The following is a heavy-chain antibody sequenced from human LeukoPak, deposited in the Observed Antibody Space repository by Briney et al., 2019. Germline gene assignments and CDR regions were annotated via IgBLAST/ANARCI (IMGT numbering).Heavy chain of an antibody. Sequence: SETLSLTCIVSGGSISSTTYYWSWIRQPPGKGLEWIGYIYYSGSTNYNPSLKSRVTISVDTSKNQFSLKLSSVTAADTAVYYCARDIGGYDSSGYYYGRFDYWGQGTLVTVSS. CDR3: ARDIGGYDSSGYYYGRFDY. CDR1: GGSISSTTYY. V-gene: IGHV4-61*01. D-gene: IGHD3-22*01. CDR2: IYYSGST. J-gene: IGHJ4*02.